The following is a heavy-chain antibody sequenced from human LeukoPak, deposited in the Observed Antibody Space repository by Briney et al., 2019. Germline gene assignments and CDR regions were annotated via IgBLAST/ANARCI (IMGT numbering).Heavy chain of an antibody. CDR3: ASESYSGYHSGGPTY. CDR2: VRFDGSNE. D-gene: IGHD5-12*01. Sequence: GGSLRLSCAASGFALSAYGMHWVRQVPGKGLEWVAFVRFDGSNEYYADSVKGRFSISRDNSKNTLYLRMNSLRVEDTATYSCASESYSGYHSGGPTYWGLGTLVTVSS. J-gene: IGHJ4*02. CDR1: GFALSAYG. V-gene: IGHV3-30*02.